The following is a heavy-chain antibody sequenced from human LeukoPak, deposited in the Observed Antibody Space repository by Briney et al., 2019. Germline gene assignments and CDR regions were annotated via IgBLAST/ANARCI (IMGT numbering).Heavy chain of an antibody. V-gene: IGHV3-30*03. CDR3: AREAPYYYGAGSYYTA. CDR2: ISYDGSHK. CDR1: GFTFNHYG. D-gene: IGHD3-10*01. Sequence: QPGRSLRLSCEASGFTFNHYGMHWVRQAPGGGLEWVAGISYDGSHKNYVDSVKGRLTISRENSKNTLYLHVNSLRAEDTAVYYCAREAPYYYGAGSYYTAWGQGTLVTVSS. J-gene: IGHJ4*02.